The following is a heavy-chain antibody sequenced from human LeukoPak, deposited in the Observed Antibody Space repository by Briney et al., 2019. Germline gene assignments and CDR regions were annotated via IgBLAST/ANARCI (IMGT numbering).Heavy chain of an antibody. CDR2: INPNSGGT. Sequence: GASVKVPCKASGYTFTGYYMHWVRQAPGQGLEWMGRINPNSGGTNYAQKFQGRVTMTRDTSISTAYMELSRLRSDDTAVYYCARVGGYYSYYFDYWGQGTLVTVSS. CDR1: GYTFTGYY. D-gene: IGHD3-22*01. J-gene: IGHJ4*02. CDR3: ARVGGYYSYYFDY. V-gene: IGHV1-2*06.